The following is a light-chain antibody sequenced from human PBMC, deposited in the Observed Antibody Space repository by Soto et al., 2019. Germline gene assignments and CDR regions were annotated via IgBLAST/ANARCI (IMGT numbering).Light chain of an antibody. J-gene: IGKJ5*01. Sequence: EIVMTQSPATLSVSPGERATLSCGAIQSVSSNLAWYQQKPGQAPRLLIYGASTRATGIPARFSGSGSGTDFTLTISSLEPEDSAVYYCQQRSNWPPEITFGQGTRLEIK. CDR1: QSVSSN. CDR3: QQRSNWPPEIT. V-gene: IGKV3-11*01. CDR2: GAS.